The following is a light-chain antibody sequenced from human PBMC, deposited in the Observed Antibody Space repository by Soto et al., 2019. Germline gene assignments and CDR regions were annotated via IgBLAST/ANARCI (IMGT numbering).Light chain of an antibody. CDR1: QSVSSY. V-gene: IGKV3-11*01. J-gene: IGKJ2*01. CDR3: QQRSNWPPEYT. CDR2: DAS. Sequence: EIVLTQSPATLSLSPGERATLSCRASQSVSSYLAWYQQKPGQAPRLLIYDASNRATGIPARFSGSGSGTHFTLTLSSLAPEDFAVYYCQQRSNWPPEYTFGQGTKLQIK.